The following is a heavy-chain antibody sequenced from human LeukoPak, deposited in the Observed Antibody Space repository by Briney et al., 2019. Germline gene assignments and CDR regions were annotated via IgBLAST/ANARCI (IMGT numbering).Heavy chain of an antibody. D-gene: IGHD2-15*01. CDR3: ARVDFSSGGSLDY. Sequence: GGSLRLSCAASGFTFSIYEMNWVRQAPGKGLEWVSYISSSGSTIYYADSVKGRFTISRDNAKNSLYLQMNSLRAEDTAVYYCARVDFSSGGSLDYWGQGTLVTVSS. J-gene: IGHJ4*02. V-gene: IGHV3-48*03. CDR2: ISSSGSTI. CDR1: GFTFSIYE.